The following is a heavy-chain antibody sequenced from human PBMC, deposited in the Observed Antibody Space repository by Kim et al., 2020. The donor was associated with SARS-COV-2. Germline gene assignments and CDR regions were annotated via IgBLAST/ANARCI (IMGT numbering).Heavy chain of an antibody. CDR1: GGSISSYY. CDR3: ARVKVLRYFDWLPKDYYYYGMDV. D-gene: IGHD3-9*01. Sequence: SETLSLTCTVSGGSISSYYWSWIRQPPGKGLEWIGYIYYSGSTNYNPSLKSRVTISVDTSKNQFSLKLSSVTAADTAVYYCARVKVLRYFDWLPKDYYYYGMDVWGQGTTVTVSS. J-gene: IGHJ6*02. V-gene: IGHV4-59*13. CDR2: IYYSGST.